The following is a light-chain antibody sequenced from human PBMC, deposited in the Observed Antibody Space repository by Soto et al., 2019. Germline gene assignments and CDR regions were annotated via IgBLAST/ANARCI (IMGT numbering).Light chain of an antibody. J-gene: IGKJ5*01. Sequence: DIQMTQSPSSLSESVGDRVTITCRASQGISNHLAWYQQKPGEVPKPLIYAASALQAGVPSRFSGSGSGTDFTLTISSLQPEDVATYYCQKYNSAPLTFGQGTRLEIK. CDR2: AAS. CDR3: QKYNSAPLT. CDR1: QGISNH. V-gene: IGKV1-27*01.